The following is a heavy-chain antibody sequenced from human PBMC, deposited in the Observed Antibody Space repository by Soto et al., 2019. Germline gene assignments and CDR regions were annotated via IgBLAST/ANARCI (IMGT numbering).Heavy chain of an antibody. CDR2: ISGSGGST. Sequence: EVQLLESGGGLVQPGGSLRLSCAASGFTFSSYAMSWVRQAPGKGLEWVSDISGSGGSTYYADSVKGRFTISRDNSKNVLYLQMTIMRAEDTAVYYCAKEAPLLAWVPPGDWGQGTLVTVSS. CDR3: AKEAPLLAWVPPGD. J-gene: IGHJ4*02. CDR1: GFTFSSYA. D-gene: IGHD2-2*01. V-gene: IGHV3-23*01.